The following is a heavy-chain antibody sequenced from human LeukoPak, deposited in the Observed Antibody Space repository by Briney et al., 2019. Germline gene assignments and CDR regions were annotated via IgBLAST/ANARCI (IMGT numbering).Heavy chain of an antibody. CDR1: GGTFSSYA. CDR2: IIPIFGTA. D-gene: IGHD2-2*01. Sequence: ASVKVSCKASGGTFSSYAISWVRQAPGQGLEWMGGIIPIFGTANYAQKFQGRVTITADESTSTAYMELSSLRSEDTAVYYCVTHKEYQLLTNWFDPWGQGTLVTVSS. J-gene: IGHJ5*02. V-gene: IGHV1-69*13. CDR3: VTHKEYQLLTNWFDP.